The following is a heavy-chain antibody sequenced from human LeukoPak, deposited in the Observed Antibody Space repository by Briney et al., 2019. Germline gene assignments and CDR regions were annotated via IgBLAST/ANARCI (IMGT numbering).Heavy chain of an antibody. CDR1: GFTFSSYA. CDR3: ATTRDVPLVVVGY. V-gene: IGHV3-23*01. Sequence: GGFLRLSCAASGFTFSSYAMSWVRQAPGKGLEWVSAISGSGGSTYYADSVKGRFTISRDNSKNTLYLQMNSLRAEDTAVYYCATTRDVPLVVVGYWGQGTLVTVSS. CDR2: ISGSGGST. J-gene: IGHJ4*02. D-gene: IGHD2-21*01.